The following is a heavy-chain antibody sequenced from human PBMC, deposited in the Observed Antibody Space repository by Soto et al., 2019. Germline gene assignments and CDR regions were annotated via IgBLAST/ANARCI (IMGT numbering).Heavy chain of an antibody. CDR1: GYSFTSYW. CDR3: ATMSTYYYGSGIV. Sequence: PGESLKISCKGSGYSFTSYWISWVRQMPGKGLEWMGRIDPSDSYTNYSPSFHGHVTISADKSISTAVLQWSGLKASDTAMYYCATMSTYYYGSGIVWGQGTTVTVSS. CDR2: IDPSDSYT. J-gene: IGHJ6*02. D-gene: IGHD3-10*01. V-gene: IGHV5-10-1*01.